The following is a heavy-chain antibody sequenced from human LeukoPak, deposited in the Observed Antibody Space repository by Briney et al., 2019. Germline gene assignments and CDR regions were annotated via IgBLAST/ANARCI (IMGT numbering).Heavy chain of an antibody. CDR3: ARDQSGIAARHDAFDI. Sequence: SETLSLTCSVSGGSLSSSNWWSWVRQPPGKGLESIGEIYHLGTTNYNPSLKSRVTISVDTSKNQFSLKLSSVTAADTAVYYCARDQSGIAARHDAFDIWGQGTMVTVSS. J-gene: IGHJ3*02. CDR2: IYHLGTT. CDR1: GGSLSSSNW. D-gene: IGHD6-6*01. V-gene: IGHV4-4*02.